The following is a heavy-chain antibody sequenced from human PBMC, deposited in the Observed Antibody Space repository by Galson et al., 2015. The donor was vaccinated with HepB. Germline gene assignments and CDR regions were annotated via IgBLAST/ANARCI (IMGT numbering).Heavy chain of an antibody. D-gene: IGHD2-15*01. CDR3: ARVEPPPLLHMDV. CDR1: GYTFTGYY. CDR2: INPNSGGT. J-gene: IGHJ6*03. Sequence: SVKVSCKASGYTFTGYYMHWVRQASGQGLEWMGRINPNSGGTNYAQKFQGRVTMTRDTSISTAYMELSRLRSDDTAVYYCARVEPPPLLHMDVWGKGTTVTVSS. V-gene: IGHV1-2*06.